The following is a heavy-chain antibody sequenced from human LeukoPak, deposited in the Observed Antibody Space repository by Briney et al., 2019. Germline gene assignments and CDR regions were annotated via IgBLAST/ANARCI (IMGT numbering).Heavy chain of an antibody. J-gene: IGHJ4*02. V-gene: IGHV1-46*03. CDR3: ATSLNWNLDFDY. D-gene: IGHD1-7*01. CDR2: INPSGGST. CDR1: GYTFTSYY. Sequence: GASVKVSCKASGYTFTSYYMHWVRQAPGQGLEWMGIINPSGGSTSYAQKFQGRVTMTRDMSTSTVYMELSSLRSEDTAVYYCATSLNWNLDFDYWGQGTLVTVSS.